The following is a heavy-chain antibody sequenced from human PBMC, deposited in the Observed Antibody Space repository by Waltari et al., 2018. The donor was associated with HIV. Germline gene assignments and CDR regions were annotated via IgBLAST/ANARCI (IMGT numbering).Heavy chain of an antibody. J-gene: IGHJ4*02. CDR2: IYSGGST. CDR1: GFTVRSNY. V-gene: IGHV3-53*01. Sequence: EVQLVESGGGLIQPGGSLRLHCAGSGFTVRSNYMSWVRQAPRKGLEWVSVIYSGGSTYYADSVKGRFTISRDNSKNTLYLQMNSLRAEDTAVYYCARDVAFDYWGQGTLVTVSS. CDR3: ARDVAFDY.